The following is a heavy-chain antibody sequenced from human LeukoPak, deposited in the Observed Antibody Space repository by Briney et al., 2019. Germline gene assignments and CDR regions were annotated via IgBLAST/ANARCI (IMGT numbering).Heavy chain of an antibody. CDR3: AHSSYRAVYGSGTPVDAFDI. V-gene: IGHV2-5*02. CDR2: IYWDDDK. J-gene: IGHJ3*02. CDR1: GFSLSTSGVG. Sequence: SGPTLVKPTQTLTLTCTFSGFSLSTSGVGVGWIRQPPGKALEWLALIYWDDDKRYSPSLKSRLTITKDTSKNQVVLTMTNMDPVDTATYYCAHSSYRAVYGSGTPVDAFDIWGQGTMVTVSS. D-gene: IGHD3-10*01.